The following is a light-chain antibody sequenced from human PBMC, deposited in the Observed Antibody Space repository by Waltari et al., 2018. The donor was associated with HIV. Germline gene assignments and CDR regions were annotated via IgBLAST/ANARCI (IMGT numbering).Light chain of an antibody. V-gene: IGLV2-23*02. CDR1: SSDIGNDNV. CDR3: CTFAGSSIYFV. CDR2: EVY. J-gene: IGLJ1*01. Sequence: QSALTQPASVSGSPGQSITISCSGASSDIGNDNVVSWYQQHPGKAPKLLIYEVYRRPSGVSNRLSGSKSGNTASLTISGLQAEDEADYYCCTFAGSSIYFVFGTGTKVTV.